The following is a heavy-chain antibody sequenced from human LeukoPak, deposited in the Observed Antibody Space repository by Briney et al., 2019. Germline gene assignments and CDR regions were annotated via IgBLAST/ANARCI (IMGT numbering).Heavy chain of an antibody. V-gene: IGHV5-51*01. D-gene: IGHD6-13*01. CDR2: IYPGDSDT. CDR3: ARWAATGIGLDY. Sequence: GESLKISCKGSGFSFDNYWIGWVRQMPGKGLEWVGIIYPGDSDTRYSPSFQGQVTISADKSISTAYLQWSSLKASDTAVYYCARWAATGIGLDYWGQGTLVTVSS. CDR1: GFSFDNYW. J-gene: IGHJ4*02.